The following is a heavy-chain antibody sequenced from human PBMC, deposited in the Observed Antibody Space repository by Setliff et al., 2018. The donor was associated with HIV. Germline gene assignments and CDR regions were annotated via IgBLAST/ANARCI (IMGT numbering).Heavy chain of an antibody. CDR2: INPNTGNP. D-gene: IGHD6-13*01. CDR3: ARRSHSVGTSWPFDH. CDR1: GYTFMNFA. J-gene: IGHJ4*02. Sequence: ASVKVSCKASGYTFMNFAMHWVRQAPGQGLEWMGWINPNTGNPTYAQGFTGRFVFSLDTSVSTAYLQISSLGAQDTGVYYCARRSHSVGTSWPFDHWGQGTQVTV. V-gene: IGHV7-4-1*02.